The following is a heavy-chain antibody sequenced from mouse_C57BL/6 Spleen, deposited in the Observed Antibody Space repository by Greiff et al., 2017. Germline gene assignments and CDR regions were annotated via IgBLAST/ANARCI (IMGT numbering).Heavy chain of an antibody. V-gene: IGHV1-5*01. D-gene: IGHD1-1*01. CDR2: IYPGNSDT. J-gene: IGHJ3*01. CDR3: TDYGSSYGIAY. CDR1: GYTFTSYW. Sequence: VQLQQSGTVLARPGASVKMSCKTSGYTFTSYWMHWVKQRPGPGLEWIGAIYPGNSDTSYNPKFKGKAKLPAVTSASTSYMERSRLTKEDSAVYYCTDYGSSYGIAYWGQGTLVTVSA.